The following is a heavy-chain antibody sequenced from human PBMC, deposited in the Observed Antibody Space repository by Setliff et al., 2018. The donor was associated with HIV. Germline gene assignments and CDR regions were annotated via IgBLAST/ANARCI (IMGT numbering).Heavy chain of an antibody. V-gene: IGHV1-18*04. J-gene: IGHJ5*02. D-gene: IGHD2-21*01. CDR1: GFTFTTYY. Sequence: GASVKVSCKASGFTFTTYYMHWLRQAPGQGLEWMGWINTYNGNTKYGQKFQGSVTMTTDTSTSTVYMELRNLRSDDTAVYFCARGGPARVALLYWFDPWGQGTLVTVSS. CDR2: INTYNGNT. CDR3: ARGGPARVALLYWFDP.